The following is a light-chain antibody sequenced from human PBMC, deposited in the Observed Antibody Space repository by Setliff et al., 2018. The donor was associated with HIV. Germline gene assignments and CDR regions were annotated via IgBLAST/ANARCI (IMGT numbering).Light chain of an antibody. CDR2: QAT. CDR1: GSDVGGYNS. V-gene: IGLV2-23*01. Sequence: QSALPQPASVSGSPGQAITISCTGTGSDVGGYNSVSWYQQHPARAPKLIIYQATRRPSGVSNRFSGSKPGNVASLTISGLQAEDEADYYCCSNTGSNTFVFGTGTKVTVL. CDR3: CSNTGSNTFV. J-gene: IGLJ1*01.